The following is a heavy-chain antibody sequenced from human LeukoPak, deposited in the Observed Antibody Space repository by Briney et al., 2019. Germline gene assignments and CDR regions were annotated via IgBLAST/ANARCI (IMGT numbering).Heavy chain of an antibody. CDR1: GFTFSSYA. Sequence: GGSLRLSCAASGFTFSSYAMHWVRQAPGKGLEWVAVISYDGSNKYYTDSVKGRFTISRDNSKNTLYLQMNSLRAEDTAVYYCARGGYCSSTSCYRGYYYYGMDVWGQGTTVTVSS. J-gene: IGHJ6*02. CDR2: ISYDGSNK. V-gene: IGHV3-30-3*01. D-gene: IGHD2-2*02. CDR3: ARGGYCSSTSCYRGYYYYGMDV.